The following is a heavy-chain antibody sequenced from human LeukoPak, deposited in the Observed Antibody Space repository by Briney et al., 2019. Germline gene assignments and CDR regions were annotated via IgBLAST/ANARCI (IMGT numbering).Heavy chain of an antibody. V-gene: IGHV4-59*08. D-gene: IGHD3-22*01. CDR3: ARPLIVGSKGAFDI. CDR2: IHYSGST. Sequence: PSETLSLTCTVSGGSISAYYWSWIRQPPGKGLEWIGYIHYSGSTNYNPSLKSRVTISVDTSKNQFSLKLSSVTAANTAVYYCARPLIVGSKGAFDIWGQGTMVTVSS. CDR1: GGSISAYY. J-gene: IGHJ3*02.